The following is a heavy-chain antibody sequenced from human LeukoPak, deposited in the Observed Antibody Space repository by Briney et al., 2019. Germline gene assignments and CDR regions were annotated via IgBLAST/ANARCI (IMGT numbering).Heavy chain of an antibody. Sequence: SETLSLTCTVSGGSISSDNYYWGWIRQPPGKGLEWIGSIYYSGTTYYNPSLKSRVTISVDTSKNQFSLKLSSVTAADTAVYYCARGPSIAVARPYYYYYMDVWGKGTTVTISS. V-gene: IGHV4-39*07. CDR3: ARGPSIAVARPYYYYYMDV. CDR1: GGSISSDNYY. D-gene: IGHD6-19*01. J-gene: IGHJ6*03. CDR2: IYYSGTT.